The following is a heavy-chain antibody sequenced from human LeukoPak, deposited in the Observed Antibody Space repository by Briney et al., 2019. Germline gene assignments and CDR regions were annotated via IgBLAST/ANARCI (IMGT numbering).Heavy chain of an antibody. CDR3: ARAKFSTYYPQGFYFDY. CDR2: IYTSGST. D-gene: IGHD3-10*01. CDR1: GGSISSYY. J-gene: IGHJ4*02. V-gene: IGHV4-4*07. Sequence: KPSETLSLTCTVSGGSISSYYWSWIRQPAGKGLEWIGRIYTSGSTNYNPSPKSRVTMSVDTSKNQFSLKLSSVTAADTAVYYCARAKFSTYYPQGFYFDYWGQGTLVTVSS.